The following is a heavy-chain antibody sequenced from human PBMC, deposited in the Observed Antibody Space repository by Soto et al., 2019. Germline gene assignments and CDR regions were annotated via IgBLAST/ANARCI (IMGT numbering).Heavy chain of an antibody. CDR1: GFTFSSYS. J-gene: IGHJ4*02. CDR2: ISSSSSYI. V-gene: IGHV3-21*01. D-gene: IGHD6-19*01. Sequence: EVQLVESGGGLVKPGGSLRLSCAASGFTFSSYSMNWVRQAPGKGLEWASSISSSSSYIYYADSVKGRFTISRDNAKNSLYLQMNSLRAEDTAVYYCARDKRSSGWYEDYWGQGTLVTVSS. CDR3: ARDKRSSGWYEDY.